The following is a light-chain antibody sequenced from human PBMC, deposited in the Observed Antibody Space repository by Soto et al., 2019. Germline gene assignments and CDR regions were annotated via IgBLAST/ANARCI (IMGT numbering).Light chain of an antibody. CDR3: IQCTHWPRT. Sequence: DVVMTQSPLSLPVTLGQPASISCRSSQSLVYSDGNTYLHWFQQRPGQSPRRLIYQVSNRDSGVPERFSGSGSGTDFTLKISRVEAEDVGVYSCIQCTHWPRTVGQGPKVEIK. CDR1: QSLVYSDGNTY. CDR2: QVS. V-gene: IGKV2-30*01. J-gene: IGKJ1*01.